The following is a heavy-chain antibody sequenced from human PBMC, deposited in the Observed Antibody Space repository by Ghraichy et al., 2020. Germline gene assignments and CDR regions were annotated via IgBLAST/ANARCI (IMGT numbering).Heavy chain of an antibody. Sequence: ASVKVSCKVSGYTLTELSMHWVRQAPGKGLEWMGGFDPEDGETIYAQKFQGRVTMTEDTSTDTAYMELSSLRSEDTAVYYCATGHPLTGITGTFDYWGQGTLVTVSS. CDR2: FDPEDGET. CDR1: GYTLTELS. V-gene: IGHV1-24*01. CDR3: ATGHPLTGITGTFDY. J-gene: IGHJ4*02. D-gene: IGHD1-20*01.